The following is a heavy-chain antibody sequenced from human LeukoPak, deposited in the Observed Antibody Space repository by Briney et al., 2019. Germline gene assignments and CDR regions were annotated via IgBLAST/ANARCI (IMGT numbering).Heavy chain of an antibody. CDR3: ARVDSQLYCSRTSCYAHFDY. CDR1: GYTFTSYA. CDR2: INTNTGNP. J-gene: IGHJ4*02. Sequence: ASVKVSCKASGYTFTSYAMNWVRQAPGQGLEWMGWINTNTGNPTYAQGFTGRFVFSLDTSVSTSYLQISSLKAEDTAVYYCARVDSQLYCSRTSCYAHFDYWGQGTLVTVSS. D-gene: IGHD2-2*01. V-gene: IGHV7-4-1*02.